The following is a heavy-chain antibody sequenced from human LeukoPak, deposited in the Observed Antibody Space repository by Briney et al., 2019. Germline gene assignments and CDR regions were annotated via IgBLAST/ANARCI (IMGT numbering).Heavy chain of an antibody. CDR2: IYSGGST. CDR3: ARQTYYYDSSGYPLYYFGY. Sequence: PGGSLRLSCAASGFTVSSNYMSWVRQAPGKGLEWVSVIYSGGSTYYADSVKGRFTISRDNSKNTLYLQMNSLRAEDTAVYYCARQTYYYDSSGYPLYYFGYWGQGTLVTVSS. CDR1: GFTVSSNY. J-gene: IGHJ4*02. D-gene: IGHD3-22*01. V-gene: IGHV3-53*01.